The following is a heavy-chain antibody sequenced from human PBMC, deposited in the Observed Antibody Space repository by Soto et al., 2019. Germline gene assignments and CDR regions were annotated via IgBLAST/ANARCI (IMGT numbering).Heavy chain of an antibody. Sequence: PGGSLRLSCAASGFTFSSYAMSWVRQAPGKGLEWVSAISGSGGSTYYADSVKGQFTISRDNSKNTLYLQMNSLRAEDTAVYYCAKLGLWELALRRFDPWGQGTLVTVSS. CDR1: GFTFSSYA. CDR3: AKLGLWELALRRFDP. D-gene: IGHD1-1*01. CDR2: ISGSGGST. V-gene: IGHV3-23*01. J-gene: IGHJ5*02.